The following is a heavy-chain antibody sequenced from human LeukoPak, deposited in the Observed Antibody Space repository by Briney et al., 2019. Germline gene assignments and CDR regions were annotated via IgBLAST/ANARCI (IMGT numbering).Heavy chain of an antibody. CDR2: INPNSGGT. J-gene: IGHJ4*02. Sequence: AASVKVSCKASGYTFTGYYMHWVRQAPGQGLEWMGWINPNSGGTNYAQKFQGRVTMTRDTSISTAYMELSRLRSDYTAVYYCARGLRGIAAAGTNYWGQGTLVTVSS. CDR1: GYTFTGYY. D-gene: IGHD6-13*01. V-gene: IGHV1-2*02. CDR3: ARGLRGIAAAGTNY.